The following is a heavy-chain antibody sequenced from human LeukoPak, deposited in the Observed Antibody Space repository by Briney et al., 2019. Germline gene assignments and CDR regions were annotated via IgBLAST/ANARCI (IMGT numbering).Heavy chain of an antibody. J-gene: IGHJ4*02. D-gene: IGHD6-19*01. CDR2: INGDGRTT. CDR1: GFTFSSYW. CDR3: VRSSSDWYGKFDF. Sequence: GGSLRLSCAASGFTFSSYWMHWIRQAPGKGLVWVSRINGDGRTTTYADSVKGRFTISRDNAKNTLYVQMNSLRVEDTAVYYCVRSSSDWYGKFDFWGQGILVSVSS. V-gene: IGHV3-74*01.